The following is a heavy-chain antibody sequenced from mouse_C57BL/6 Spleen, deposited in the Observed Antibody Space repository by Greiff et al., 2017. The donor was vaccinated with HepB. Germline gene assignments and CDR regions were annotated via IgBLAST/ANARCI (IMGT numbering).Heavy chain of an antibody. CDR1: GFTFSSYA. D-gene: IGHD1-1*01. J-gene: IGHJ2*01. Sequence: EVMLVESGGGLVKPGGSLKLSCAASGFTFSSYAMSWVRQTPEKRLEWVATISDGGSYTDYPDNVKGRFTISRDNAKNNLYLQMSHLKSEDTAMYYCARERDYYGSSFYFDYWGQGTTLTVSS. V-gene: IGHV5-4*01. CDR2: ISDGGSYT. CDR3: ARERDYYGSSFYFDY.